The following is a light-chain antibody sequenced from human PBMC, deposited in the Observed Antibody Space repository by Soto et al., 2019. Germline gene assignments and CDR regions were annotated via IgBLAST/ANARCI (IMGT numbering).Light chain of an antibody. CDR1: QDISHY. CDR3: HQYDTLPPIA. Sequence: DIQMTQSPSSLSASVGDRVTITCQASQDISHYLNWYQQKPGKAPKILIYDASNLETGVPSRFSGSGFGTRFTFTISSLQPEDIATYFCHQYDTLPPIAFGQGTRLEIK. V-gene: IGKV1-33*01. J-gene: IGKJ5*01. CDR2: DAS.